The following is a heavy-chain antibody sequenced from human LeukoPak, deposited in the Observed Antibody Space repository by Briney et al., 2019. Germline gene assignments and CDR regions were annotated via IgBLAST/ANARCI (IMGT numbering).Heavy chain of an antibody. J-gene: IGHJ6*02. CDR1: GYTFTGYY. CDR2: INPNSGGT. D-gene: IGHD3-10*01. CDR3: ARDLAIHGPGSYYPSYYYYYGMDV. V-gene: IGHV1-2*02. Sequence: ASVKVSCKASGYTFTGYYMHWVRQAPGQGLEWMGWINPNSGGTNYAQKFQGRVTMTRDTSISTAYMELSRLRSDDTAVYYCARDLAIHGPGSYYPSYYYYYGMDVWGQGTTVTVSS.